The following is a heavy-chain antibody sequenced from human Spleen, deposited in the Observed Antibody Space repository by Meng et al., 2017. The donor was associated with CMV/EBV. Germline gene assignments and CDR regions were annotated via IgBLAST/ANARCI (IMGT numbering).Heavy chain of an antibody. CDR3: ARVIAVAGTAPFDY. CDR1: GFTFSSYS. CDR2: ISSSSSTI. V-gene: IGHV3-48*04. D-gene: IGHD6-19*01. Sequence: GGSLRLSCAASGFTFSSYSMNWVRQAPGKGLEWVSYISSSSSTIYYADSVKGRFTISRDNAKNSLYLQMNSLRAEDTAVYYCARVIAVAGTAPFDYWGQGTLVTVSS. J-gene: IGHJ4*02.